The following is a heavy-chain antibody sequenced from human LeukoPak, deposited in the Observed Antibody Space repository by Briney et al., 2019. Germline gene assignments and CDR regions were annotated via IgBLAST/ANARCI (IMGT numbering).Heavy chain of an antibody. CDR1: GYTFTSYG. CDR2: ISAYNGNT. J-gene: IGHJ4*02. Sequence: ASVKVSCKASGYTFTSYGISWVRQAPGQGLEWMGWISAYNGNTHYAQKFQGRVTITADKPTNTAYMELSSLRSEDTAVYYCASGRTDIVVVPATLRNYYFDYWGQGTLVTVSS. CDR3: ASGRTDIVVVPATLRNYYFDY. V-gene: IGHV1-18*01. D-gene: IGHD2-2*01.